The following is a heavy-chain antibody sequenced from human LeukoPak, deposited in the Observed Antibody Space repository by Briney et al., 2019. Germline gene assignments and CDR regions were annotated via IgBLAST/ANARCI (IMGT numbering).Heavy chain of an antibody. V-gene: IGHV3-13*01. D-gene: IGHD6-19*01. CDR3: ARARWIAVAGEYYFDY. CDR2: IGTAGDT. CDR1: GFTFSSYD. J-gene: IGHJ4*02. Sequence: GGSLRLSCAASGFTFSSYDMHWVRQATGKGREGVSAIGTAGDTYYPGSVKGRFTISRENAKNSLYLQMNSLRAGDTAVYYCARARWIAVAGEYYFDYWGQGTLVTVSS.